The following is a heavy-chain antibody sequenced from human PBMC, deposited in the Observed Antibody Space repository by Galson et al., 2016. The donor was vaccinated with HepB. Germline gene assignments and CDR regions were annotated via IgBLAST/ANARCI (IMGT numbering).Heavy chain of an antibody. V-gene: IGHV3-49*03. D-gene: IGHD4-11*01. CDR1: GFTSGDYA. J-gene: IGHJ4*02. Sequence: SLRLSCATSGFTSGDYAMSWFRQAPGKGLEWVGFIRSKTYGGTTEYAASVKARFTISRDDSKSFAYLQMSSLNTGDTAVYYCARGTPDYRPYYFDYWGQGTLVTVSS. CDR2: IRSKTYGGTT. CDR3: ARGTPDYRPYYFDY.